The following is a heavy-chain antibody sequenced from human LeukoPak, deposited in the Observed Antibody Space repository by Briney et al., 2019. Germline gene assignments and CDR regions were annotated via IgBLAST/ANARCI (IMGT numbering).Heavy chain of an antibody. Sequence: PGRSLRLSCAASGFTFSSYGMHWVRQAPGKGLEWVAVISYDGSNKYYADSVKGRFTISRDNSKNALYLQMNSLRAEDTAVYYCAKNLLKGTSYYYGMDVWGQGTTVTVS. V-gene: IGHV3-30*18. CDR1: GFTFSSYG. J-gene: IGHJ6*02. D-gene: IGHD2-2*01. CDR3: AKNLLKGTSYYYGMDV. CDR2: ISYDGSNK.